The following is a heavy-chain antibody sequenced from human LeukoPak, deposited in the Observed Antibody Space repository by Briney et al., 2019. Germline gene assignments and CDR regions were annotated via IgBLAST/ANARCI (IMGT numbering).Heavy chain of an antibody. CDR1: GYTFTSYT. CDR2: INAGNGNT. V-gene: IGHV1-3*01. D-gene: IGHD4-23*01. CDR3: ARGEIGGNFDP. Sequence: ASVKVSCKASGYTFTSYTVHWVRQAPGQRLEWMGWINAGNGNTKYSQKFQGRVTITRDTSASTAYMELSSLRSEDTAVYYCARGEIGGNFDPWGQGTPVTVSS. J-gene: IGHJ5*02.